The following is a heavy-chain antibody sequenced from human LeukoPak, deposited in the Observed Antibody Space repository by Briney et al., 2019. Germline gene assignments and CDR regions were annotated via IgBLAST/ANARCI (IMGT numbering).Heavy chain of an antibody. V-gene: IGHV3-7*01. CDR2: IKEDGSEK. D-gene: IGHD2-8*01. CDR3: AAAPNSKYFDY. CDR1: GFPFNSHW. J-gene: IGHJ4*02. Sequence: PGGSLGLSCAASGFPFNSHWMSWVRQAPGKGLEWVANIKEDGSEKTYVDSVKGRFTISRDNAKNSVYLQMNSLRVEDTAVYYCAAAPNSKYFDYWGQGNLVTVS.